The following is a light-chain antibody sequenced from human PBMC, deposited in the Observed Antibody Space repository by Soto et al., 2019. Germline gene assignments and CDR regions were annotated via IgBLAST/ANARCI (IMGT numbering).Light chain of an antibody. CDR3: QQTYSTLSIT. CDR2: AAS. J-gene: IGKJ5*01. CDR1: ESIARH. Sequence: DIQMTQSPSSLSASVGDRVTITCRASESIARHLNWYQQKPGKAPKLLICAASSLQNGVPSRFRGGGSGTDFTLTISNLQPEDFATYYCQQTYSTLSITFGQGTRLEIK. V-gene: IGKV1-39*01.